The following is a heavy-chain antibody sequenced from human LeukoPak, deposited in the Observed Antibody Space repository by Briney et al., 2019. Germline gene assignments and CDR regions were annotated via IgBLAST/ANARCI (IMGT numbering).Heavy chain of an antibody. CDR3: AKNPEYYYDSGGQRF. D-gene: IGHD3-22*01. Sequence: PGGSLRLSCAVSGFTFSNLAMSWARQAPGKGLEWVSCISRSGNTTYYADSVQGRFTISRDNSRSALYLQMNSLRAEDTAVYYCAKNPEYYYDSGGQRFWGQGTLVTVSS. CDR2: ISRSGNTT. CDR1: GFTFSNLA. J-gene: IGHJ4*02. V-gene: IGHV3-23*01.